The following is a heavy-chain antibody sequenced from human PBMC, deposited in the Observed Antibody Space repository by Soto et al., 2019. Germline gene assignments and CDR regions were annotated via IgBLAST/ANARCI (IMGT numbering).Heavy chain of an antibody. CDR2: IYHSGST. D-gene: IGHD3-3*01. CDR1: GYSISSGYY. Sequence: PSATLSLTCAVSGYSISSGYYWGWIRQPPGKGLEWIGSIYHSGSTYYNPSLKSRVTISVDTSKKQFSLKLSSVTAADTAVYYCARDGGSYDFWSGYPEYYFDYWGQGTLVTVSS. V-gene: IGHV4-38-2*02. J-gene: IGHJ4*02. CDR3: ARDGGSYDFWSGYPEYYFDY.